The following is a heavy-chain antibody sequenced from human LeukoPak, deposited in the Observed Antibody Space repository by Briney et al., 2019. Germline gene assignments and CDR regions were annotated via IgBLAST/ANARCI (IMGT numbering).Heavy chain of an antibody. J-gene: IGHJ4*02. V-gene: IGHV3-30*02. CDR1: GFTFSSYG. CDR3: AKDLGYSSSWSFDY. D-gene: IGHD6-13*01. Sequence: GGSLRLSCAASGFTFSSYGMHWVRQAPGKGLEWVAFIRYDGSNKYYADSVKGRFTISRDNSKNTLYLQMNSLRAEDTAVYYCAKDLGYSSSWSFDYWGQGTLVTVSS. CDR2: IRYDGSNK.